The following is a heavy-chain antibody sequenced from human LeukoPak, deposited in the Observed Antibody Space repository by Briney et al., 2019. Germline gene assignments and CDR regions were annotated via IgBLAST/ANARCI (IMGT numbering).Heavy chain of an antibody. CDR2: IYYSGNT. D-gene: IGHD1-26*01. Sequence: PSETLSLTCTVSDASISSSSYYWGWIRQPPGKGLEWIGSIYYSGNTYYNPSPKSRVTISVDTSKNQFSLKLTSVTAADTAVYYCARHEGGAWAYCDYWGQGTLVTVSS. CDR1: DASISSSSYY. J-gene: IGHJ4*02. V-gene: IGHV4-39*01. CDR3: ARHEGGAWAYCDY.